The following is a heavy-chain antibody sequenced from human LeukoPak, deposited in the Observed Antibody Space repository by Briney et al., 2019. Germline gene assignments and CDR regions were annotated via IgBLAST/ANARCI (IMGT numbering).Heavy chain of an antibody. CDR2: IYSGGST. V-gene: IGHV3-66*01. CDR1: GFTVSSNY. J-gene: IGHJ4*02. CDR3: ARGPFRVVVTALEAGFDY. Sequence: GGSLRLSRAASGFTVSSNYMSWVRQAPGKGLEWVSVIYSGGSTYYADSVKGRFTISRDNSKNTLYLQMNSLRAEDTAVYYCARGPFRVVVTALEAGFDYWGQGTLVIVSS. D-gene: IGHD2-21*02.